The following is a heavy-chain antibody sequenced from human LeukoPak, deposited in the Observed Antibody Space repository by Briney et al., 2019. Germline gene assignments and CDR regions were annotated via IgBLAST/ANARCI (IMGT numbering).Heavy chain of an antibody. CDR3: ARVRVRGSYSHPLDY. Sequence: GGSLRLSCAASGFTFSSYGVHWVRQAPGKGLEWVAVIWYDGSNKYYADSVKGRFTISRDNSKNTLYLQMNSLRAEDTAVYYCARVRVRGSYSHPLDYWGQGTLVTVSS. CDR1: GFTFSSYG. J-gene: IGHJ4*02. D-gene: IGHD1-26*01. CDR2: IWYDGSNK. V-gene: IGHV3-33*01.